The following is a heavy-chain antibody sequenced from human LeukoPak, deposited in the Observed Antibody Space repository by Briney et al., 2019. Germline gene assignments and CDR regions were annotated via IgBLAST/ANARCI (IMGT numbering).Heavy chain of an antibody. V-gene: IGHV3-23*01. CDR2: ISGNGGDT. CDR1: GFIFSNYA. CDR3: ARVSSSGYLNWFDP. J-gene: IGHJ5*02. Sequence: GGSLRLSCAASGFIFSNYAMTWVRQAPGKGLEWVSVISGNGGDTKNADSVDGRFTISRDNSRNTLYLQMNSLRAEDTAVYYCARVSSSGYLNWFDPWGQGTLVTVSS. D-gene: IGHD3-22*01.